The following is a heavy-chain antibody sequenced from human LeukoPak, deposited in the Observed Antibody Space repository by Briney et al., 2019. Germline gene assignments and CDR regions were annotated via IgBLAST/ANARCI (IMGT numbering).Heavy chain of an antibody. CDR2: INHSGST. CDR3: ESAAAFTGGAFDI. V-gene: IGHV4-34*01. J-gene: IGHJ3*02. CDR1: GGSFSGYY. D-gene: IGHD2-15*01. Sequence: SETLSLTCAVYGGSFSGYYWSWIRQPPGKGLEWIGEINHSGSTNYNPSLKSRVTISVDTSKNQFSLKLSSVTAADTAVYYCESAAAFTGGAFDIWGQGTMVTVFS.